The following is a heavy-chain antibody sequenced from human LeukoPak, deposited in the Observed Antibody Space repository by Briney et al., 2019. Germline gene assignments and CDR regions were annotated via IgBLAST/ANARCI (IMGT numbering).Heavy chain of an antibody. CDR3: ARGVWVAAAGNWFDP. CDR2: IDPSDSYT. J-gene: IGHJ5*02. D-gene: IGHD6-13*01. V-gene: IGHV5-10-1*01. CDR1: GYSFTSYW. Sequence: GESLKISCKGSGYSFTSYWISWVRQMPGKGLEWMGRIDPSDSYTNYSPSFQGHVTISADKSISTAYPQWSSLKASDTAMYYCARGVWVAAAGNWFDPWGQGTLVTVSS.